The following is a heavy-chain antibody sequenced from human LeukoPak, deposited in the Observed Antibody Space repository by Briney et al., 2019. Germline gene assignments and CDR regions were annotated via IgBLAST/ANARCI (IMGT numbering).Heavy chain of an antibody. V-gene: IGHV3-23*01. CDR2: ISGSGGST. CDR3: ARVYGSGSYPY. CDR1: GFTFSSYA. D-gene: IGHD3-10*01. J-gene: IGHJ4*02. Sequence: GGSLRLSCAASGFTFSSYAMSWVRQAPGKGLEWVSAISGSGGSTYYADSVKGRFTISRDNSKNTLYLQMNSLRAEDTAVYYWARVYGSGSYPYWGQGTLVTVSS.